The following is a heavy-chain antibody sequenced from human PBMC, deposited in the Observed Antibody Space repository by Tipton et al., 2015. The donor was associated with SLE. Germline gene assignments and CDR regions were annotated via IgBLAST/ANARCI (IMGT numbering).Heavy chain of an antibody. V-gene: IGHV4-59*01. CDR3: ARGISYCNTTSCYNYMDV. Sequence: LSCSVSVGSISSYYWSWIRQAPGKGLEWIGYIHYSGSTNYNPSLKSRVTISVDTSKNQFSLKLSSVTAADTAVYYCARGISYCNTTSCYNYMDVWGKGTTVTVSS. CDR2: IHYSGST. J-gene: IGHJ6*03. D-gene: IGHD2-2*02. CDR1: VGSISSYY.